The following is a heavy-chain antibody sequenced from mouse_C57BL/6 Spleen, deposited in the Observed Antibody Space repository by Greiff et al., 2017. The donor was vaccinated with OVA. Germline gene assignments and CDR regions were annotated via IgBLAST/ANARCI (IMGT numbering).Heavy chain of an antibody. CDR1: GYAFTNYL. V-gene: IGHV1-54*01. J-gene: IGHJ4*01. D-gene: IGHD2-4*01. Sequence: QVQLKQSGAELVRPGTSVKVSCKASGYAFTNYLIEWVKQRPGQGLEWIGVINPGSGGTNYNEKFKGKATLTADKSSSTAYMQLSSLTSEDSAVYFCARRGLRAMDYWGQGTSVTVSS. CDR3: ARRGLRAMDY. CDR2: INPGSGGT.